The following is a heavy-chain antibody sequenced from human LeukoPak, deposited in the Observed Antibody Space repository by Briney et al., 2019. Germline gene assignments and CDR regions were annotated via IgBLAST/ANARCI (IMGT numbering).Heavy chain of an antibody. D-gene: IGHD1-26*01. Sequence: PGGSLRLSCAASGFTFSSYRMNWVRQAPGKGLEWVSSISSSSSYIYYADSVKGRFTISRDNAKDSLYLQMNSLRAEDTAVYYCAREGVVGATANHYDYWGLGSLVTVSS. V-gene: IGHV3-21*01. CDR3: AREGVVGATANHYDY. CDR1: GFTFSSYR. CDR2: ISSSSSYI. J-gene: IGHJ4*02.